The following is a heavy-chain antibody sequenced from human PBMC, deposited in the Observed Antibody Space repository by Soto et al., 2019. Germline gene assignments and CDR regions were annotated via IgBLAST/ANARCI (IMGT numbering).Heavy chain of an antibody. Sequence: LRLSCAASGFTFSSYAMSWVRQAPGKGLEWVSAISGSGGSTYYADSVKGRFTTSRDNSKNTLYLQMNSLRAEDTAVYYCATEMAEFTRYFDYWGQGTLVTVSS. CDR2: ISGSGGST. J-gene: IGHJ4*02. D-gene: IGHD3-3*01. V-gene: IGHV3-23*01. CDR1: GFTFSSYA. CDR3: ATEMAEFTRYFDY.